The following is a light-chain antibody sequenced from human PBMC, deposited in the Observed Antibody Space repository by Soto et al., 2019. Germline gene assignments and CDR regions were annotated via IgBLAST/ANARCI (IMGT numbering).Light chain of an antibody. Sequence: QSALTQPRSVSGSPGQSVTISCTGTSSDVVGYNYVSWYQHHPGKAPKLMIYDVSKRPSGVPDRFSGSKSGNTASLTISGLQAEDEADYFCGLYAVSYTVVFGGGTKLTVL. CDR1: SSDVVGYNY. CDR2: DVS. CDR3: GLYAVSYTVV. J-gene: IGLJ2*01. V-gene: IGLV2-11*01.